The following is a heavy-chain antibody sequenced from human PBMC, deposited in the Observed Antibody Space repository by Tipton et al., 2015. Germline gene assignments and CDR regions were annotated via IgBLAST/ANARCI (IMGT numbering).Heavy chain of an antibody. Sequence: GLVKPSDTLSLTCTVSGGSLSSGDYYWGWIRQPPGKGLEWMGYNFLTGGTDYNPSLKTRVTIDVDTSKNQFFVKLSSVTAADTAVYYCARSDFWSGRGLFDIWGQGAMVTVSS. CDR2: NFLTGGT. CDR1: GGSLSSGDYY. CDR3: ARSDFWSGRGLFDI. V-gene: IGHV4-61*08. J-gene: IGHJ3*02. D-gene: IGHD3-3*01.